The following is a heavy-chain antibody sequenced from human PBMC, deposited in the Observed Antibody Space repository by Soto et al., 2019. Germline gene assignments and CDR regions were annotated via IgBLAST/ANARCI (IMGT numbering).Heavy chain of an antibody. J-gene: IGHJ4*01. CDR2: ISGSGGTT. V-gene: IGHV3-23*04. CDR3: AELCVEAGGSSGCCGSVHY. D-gene: IGHD6-25*01. CDR1: GFTFSSYA. Sequence: EVQLVESGGGLVQPGRSLRLSCAASGFTFSSYAMSWVRQAPGKGLEWVSAISGSGGTTYYAASVKGRFTISRDKSKNTRFLKRKSRRAGDTAGYYLAELCVEAGGSSGCCGSVHYWGSGTLVHVSS.